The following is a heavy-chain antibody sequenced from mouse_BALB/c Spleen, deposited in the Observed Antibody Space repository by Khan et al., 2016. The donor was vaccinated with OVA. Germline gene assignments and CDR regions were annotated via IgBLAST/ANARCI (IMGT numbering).Heavy chain of an antibody. Sequence: QVQLQQSGAELARPGASVKLSCKASGYTFTDYYINWVKQRTGQGLEWIGEITPGSGDTYYNEKFKGKATLTADKSHTTAYMQISSLTTEASAVYFCARSNYFGYTFAYWGQATLVTVSA. CDR2: ITPGSGDT. CDR1: GYTFTDYY. V-gene: IGHV1-77*01. J-gene: IGHJ3*01. D-gene: IGHD1-2*01. CDR3: ARSNYFGYTFAY.